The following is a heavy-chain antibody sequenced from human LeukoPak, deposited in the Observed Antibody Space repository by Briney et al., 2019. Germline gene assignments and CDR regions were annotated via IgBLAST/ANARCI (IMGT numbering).Heavy chain of an antibody. CDR3: TKSASGINWFDP. J-gene: IGHJ5*02. CDR1: GDSVSSNSAT. CDR2: TYYRSKWYS. V-gene: IGHV6-1*01. D-gene: IGHD1-26*01. Sequence: SQTLSLTCAISGDSVSSNSATWNWIRQSPSRGLEWLGRTYYRSKWYSDYAVSVKSRITINPDTSKNQFSLQLNSVTPEDTAVYYCTKSASGINWFDPWGQGTLVTVSS.